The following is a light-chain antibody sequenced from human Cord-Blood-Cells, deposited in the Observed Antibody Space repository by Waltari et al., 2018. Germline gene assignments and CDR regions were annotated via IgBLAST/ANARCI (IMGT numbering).Light chain of an antibody. CDR3: QQSYSTLLT. V-gene: IGKV1-39*01. CDR1: QSISSY. Sequence: DIQMTQSPSSPSASVGDRVTITCRARQSISSYLNWYQQKPGKAPKLLIYAASSLQSGVPSRFSGSGSGTDFTLTISSLQPEDFATYYCQQSYSTLLTFGGGTKVEIK. J-gene: IGKJ4*01. CDR2: AAS.